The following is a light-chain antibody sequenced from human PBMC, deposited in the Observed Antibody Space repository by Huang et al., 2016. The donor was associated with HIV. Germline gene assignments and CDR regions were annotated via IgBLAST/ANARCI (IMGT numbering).Light chain of an antibody. CDR2: AAS. CDR3: QQSFNTPRT. J-gene: IGKJ1*01. Sequence: DIQMTQSQPSLSASLGDRVTITCRASHTISNCLNWYQQILGKAPNLLICAASSSQSGVPSRFSGSGSGTDFTLTISSLQPEDVAGYYCQQSFNTPRTFGQGTRVEIK. V-gene: IGKV1-39*01. CDR1: HTISNC.